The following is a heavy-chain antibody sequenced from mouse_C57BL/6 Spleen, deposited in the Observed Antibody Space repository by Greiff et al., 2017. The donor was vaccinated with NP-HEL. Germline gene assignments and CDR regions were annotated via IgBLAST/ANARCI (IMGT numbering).Heavy chain of an antibody. V-gene: IGHV1-54*01. J-gene: IGHJ4*01. D-gene: IGHD2-4*01. CDR2: INPGSGGT. CDR3: ARGDYDRVMDY. Sequence: QVQLKQSGAELVRPGTSVKVSCKASGYAFTNYLIEWVKQRPGQGLEWIGVINPGSGGTNYNEKFKGKATLTADKSSSTAYMQLSSLTSEDSAVYFCARGDYDRVMDYWGQGTSVTVSS. CDR1: GYAFTNYL.